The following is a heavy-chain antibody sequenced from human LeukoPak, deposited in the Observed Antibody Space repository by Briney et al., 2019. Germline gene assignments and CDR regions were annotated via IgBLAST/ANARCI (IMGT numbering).Heavy chain of an antibody. CDR2: IYYSGST. J-gene: IGHJ3*02. CDR1: GGSISSYY. D-gene: IGHD2-21*02. Sequence: PSETLSLTCTVSGGSISSYYWSWIRQPPGKGLEWIGYIYYSGSTNYNPSLKSRVTISVDTSKNQFSLKLSSVTAADTAVYYCARVGGDPVTDAFDIWGQGTMVTVSS. CDR3: ARVGGDPVTDAFDI. V-gene: IGHV4-59*01.